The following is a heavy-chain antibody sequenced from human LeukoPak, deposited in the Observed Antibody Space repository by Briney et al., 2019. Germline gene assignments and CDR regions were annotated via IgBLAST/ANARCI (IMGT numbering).Heavy chain of an antibody. V-gene: IGHV3-74*01. Sequence: GGSLRLSCAASTFTFSNYWMHWVRQAPGKGLVWVSRINIDGRSISYADSVKGRFTISRDNAKNTLYLRMNSLRAEDTAVYYCARVPATGTAFDDWGQGTLVTVSS. CDR3: ARVPATGTAFDD. J-gene: IGHJ4*02. CDR1: TFTFSNYW. D-gene: IGHD6-13*01. CDR2: INIDGRSI.